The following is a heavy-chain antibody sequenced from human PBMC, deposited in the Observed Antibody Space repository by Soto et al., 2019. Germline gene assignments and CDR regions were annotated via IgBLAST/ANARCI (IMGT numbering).Heavy chain of an antibody. D-gene: IGHD6-19*01. V-gene: IGHV3-20*01. Sequence: GVLRLSCAASGFTFDDYGMSWVRQAPGKGLEWVSGINWNGGSTGYADSVKGRFTISRDNAKNSLYLQMNSLRAEDTALYHCARERTAVAGNDDAFDIWGQGTMVTVSS. CDR1: GFTFDDYG. CDR3: ARERTAVAGNDDAFDI. J-gene: IGHJ3*02. CDR2: INWNGGST.